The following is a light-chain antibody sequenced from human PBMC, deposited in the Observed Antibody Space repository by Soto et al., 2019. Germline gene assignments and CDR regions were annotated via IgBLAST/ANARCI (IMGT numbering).Light chain of an antibody. V-gene: IGKV4-1*01. Sequence: DIVMTQSPDSLAVSLGERATINCKSSQSVLYRSDNKNYLAWYQQKPGQPPTLLIHWAAIREYVVTDRFSGSGSVTDFTLTISSLQAEDVAVYYCQQYYNSPITFGQGTRLEI. CDR1: QSVLYRSDNKNY. J-gene: IGKJ5*01. CDR3: QQYYNSPIT. CDR2: WAA.